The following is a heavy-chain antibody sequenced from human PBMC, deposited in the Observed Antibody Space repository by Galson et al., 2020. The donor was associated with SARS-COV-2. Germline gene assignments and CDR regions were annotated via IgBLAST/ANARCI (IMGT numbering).Heavy chain of an antibody. Sequence: QLGESLKISCAASGFTFSNYAMHWVRQAPGKGLEFVSTISSYGGSTYYANSVKGRFTISRDNPKNTLYLQMGSLRAEDMAVYYCARNYYDSSGSYSLGDYWGQGTLVTVSS. D-gene: IGHD3-22*01. CDR1: GFTFSNYA. CDR2: ISSYGGST. J-gene: IGHJ4*02. CDR3: ARNYYDSSGSYSLGDY. V-gene: IGHV3-64*01.